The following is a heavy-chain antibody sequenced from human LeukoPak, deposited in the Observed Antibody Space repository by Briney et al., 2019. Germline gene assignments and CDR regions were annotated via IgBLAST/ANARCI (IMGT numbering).Heavy chain of an antibody. Sequence: ASVRVSCKTSGYRFASYGISWVRQAPGQGLEWMGWISGYSNNKKYAQKFQGRLSMTTDTSTSTAYMELRSLRSDDTAVYYCAREYYYESGPPEWYFDVWGRGSLVTVSS. CDR2: ISGYSNNK. CDR3: AREYYYESGPPEWYFDV. J-gene: IGHJ2*01. V-gene: IGHV1-18*01. D-gene: IGHD3-10*01. CDR1: GYRFASYG.